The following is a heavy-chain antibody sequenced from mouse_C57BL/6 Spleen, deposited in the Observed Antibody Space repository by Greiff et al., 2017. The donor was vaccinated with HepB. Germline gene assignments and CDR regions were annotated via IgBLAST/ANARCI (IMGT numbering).Heavy chain of an antibody. V-gene: IGHV5-17*01. CDR1: GFTFSDYG. CDR2: ISSGSSTI. D-gene: IGHD2-4*01. CDR3: ARDYDYDGGAFDY. J-gene: IGHJ2*01. Sequence: EVKLVESGGGLVKPGGSLKLSCAASGFTFSDYGMHWVRRAPEKGLEWVAYISSGSSTIYYADTVKGRFTISRDNAKNTLFLQMTSLRSEDTAMYYCARDYDYDGGAFDYWGQGTTLTVSS.